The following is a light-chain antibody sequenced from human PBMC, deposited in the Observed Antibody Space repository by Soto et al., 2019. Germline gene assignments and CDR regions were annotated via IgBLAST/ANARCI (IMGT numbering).Light chain of an antibody. CDR1: QTISSW. V-gene: IGKV1-5*03. CDR2: KAS. CDR3: QQLNSYPLT. J-gene: IGKJ4*01. Sequence: DIPMTQFPSTLSGSVGDRVTITCRASQTISSWLAWYQQKPVKAPKLLIYKASTLKSGVPSRFSGSGSGTDFTLTISSLQPEDFATYYCQQLNSYPLTFGGGTKV.